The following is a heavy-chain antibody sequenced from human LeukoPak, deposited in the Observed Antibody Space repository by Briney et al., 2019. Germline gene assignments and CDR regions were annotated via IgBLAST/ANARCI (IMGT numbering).Heavy chain of an antibody. J-gene: IGHJ4*02. CDR2: IYHSGTT. CDR1: GFTFSSYSM. Sequence: MTGGSLRLSCAASGFTFSSYSMNWVRQAPGKGLEWIGEIYHSGTTNYNPSLKSRVTISVDKSKNQFSLKLSSVTAADTAVYYCARDLDGSGTSSFWGQGTLVTVSS. D-gene: IGHD3-10*01. V-gene: IGHV4-4*02. CDR3: ARDLDGSGTSSF.